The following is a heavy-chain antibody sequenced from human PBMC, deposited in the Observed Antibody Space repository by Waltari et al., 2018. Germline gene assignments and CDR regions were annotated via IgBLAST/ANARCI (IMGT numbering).Heavy chain of an antibody. J-gene: IGHJ4*02. CDR3: AREQGGRPFDY. CDR2: IYSGGST. CDR1: GFTVSSNY. D-gene: IGHD2-15*01. V-gene: IGHV3-53*02. Sequence: EVQLVETGGGLIQPGGSLRLSCAASGFTVSSNYMSWVRQAPGKGLEWVSVIYSGGSTYYADSVKGRFTISRDNSKNTLYLQVNSLRAEDTAVYYCAREQGGRPFDYWGQGTLVTVSS.